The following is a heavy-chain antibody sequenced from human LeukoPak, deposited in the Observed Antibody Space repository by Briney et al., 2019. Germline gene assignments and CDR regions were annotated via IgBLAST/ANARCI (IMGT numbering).Heavy chain of an antibody. CDR2: IYHSEST. CDR1: GYSIGSAYY. J-gene: IGHJ4*02. V-gene: IGHV4-38-2*02. CDR3: AGTEYYFDY. Sequence: SETLSLTCTVSGYSIGSAYYWGWIRPPPGKGLEWIGSIYHSESTYYSPSLKSRVTISVDTSKNQFSLNLSSVTAADTAVYYCAGTEYYFDYWGQGSLVTVSS.